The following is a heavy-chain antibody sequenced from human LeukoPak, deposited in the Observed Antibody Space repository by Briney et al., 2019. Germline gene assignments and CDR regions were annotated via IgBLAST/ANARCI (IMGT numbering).Heavy chain of an antibody. CDR1: GGSVSRGSYY. Sequence: SETLSLTCTVSGGSVSRGSYYWSWIRQPPGKGLEWIGYIYYSGSTNYNPSLKSRVTISVDTSKNQFSLKLSSATAADTAVYYCARVRGYTSSWYWFDPWGQGTLVTVSS. CDR2: IYYSGST. D-gene: IGHD6-13*01. J-gene: IGHJ5*02. V-gene: IGHV4-61*01. CDR3: ARVRGYTSSWYWFDP.